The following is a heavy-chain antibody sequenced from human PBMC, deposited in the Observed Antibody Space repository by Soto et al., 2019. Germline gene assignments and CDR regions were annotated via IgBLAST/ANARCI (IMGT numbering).Heavy chain of an antibody. CDR2: MNPNSGNT. V-gene: IGHV1-8*01. D-gene: IGHD6-19*01. J-gene: IGHJ4*02. CDR3: ARVHSSAWFPSNY. Sequence: ASVKVSCKASGYTFTSYDINWVRQATGQGLEWMGWMNPNSGNTGYAQKFQGRVTMTRNTSISTAYMELSSLRSEDTAVYYCARVHSSAWFPSNYWGQGTLVTSPQ. CDR1: GYTFTSYD.